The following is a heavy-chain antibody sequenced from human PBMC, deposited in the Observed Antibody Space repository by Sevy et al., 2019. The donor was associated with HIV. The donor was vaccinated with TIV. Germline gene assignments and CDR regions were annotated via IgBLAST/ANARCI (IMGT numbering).Heavy chain of an antibody. D-gene: IGHD2-15*01. V-gene: IGHV3-48*02. Sequence: GGSLRLSCAASGFNFRKYSMTWVRQAPGKGLDWVSYISSGSGTIHYADSVKDRFTISRDNAKNSLFLQMNSLRDEDTAIYYCARPYCSGDDCYSELDYWGQGILVTVSS. CDR2: ISSGSGTI. CDR3: ARPYCSGDDCYSELDY. CDR1: GFNFRKYS. J-gene: IGHJ4*02.